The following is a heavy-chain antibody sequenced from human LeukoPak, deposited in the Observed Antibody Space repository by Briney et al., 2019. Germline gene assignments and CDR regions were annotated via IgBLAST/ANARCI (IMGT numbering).Heavy chain of an antibody. CDR3: ARRNFHPYGRPPDY. CDR1: GGSISSGGYF. V-gene: IGHV4-31*03. Sequence: SETLSLTCTVSGGSISSGGYFWSWIRQLPGEGLEWIGYSYGSTNYNPSLKSRVTISVDTSKNQFSLKLTSVTAADTAVYYCARRNFHPYGRPPDYWGQGTLVTVSS. D-gene: IGHD4-17*01. CDR2: SYGST. J-gene: IGHJ4*02.